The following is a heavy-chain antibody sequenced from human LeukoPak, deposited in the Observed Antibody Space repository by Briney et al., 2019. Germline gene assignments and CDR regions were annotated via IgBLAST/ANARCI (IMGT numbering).Heavy chain of an antibody. J-gene: IGHJ4*02. CDR1: GCTFSSYA. Sequence: PGGALRLSFAASGCTFSSYAMNWVRQAPGKGLEWVSAISGSGGSTYYADSVKGRFTISRDNSKNTLYLQMNRLRVEDTAVYYCARKEIQIPLRYFDYWGQGSLVTVSS. CDR2: ISGSGGST. V-gene: IGHV3-23*01. D-gene: IGHD3-9*01. CDR3: ARKEIQIPLRYFDY.